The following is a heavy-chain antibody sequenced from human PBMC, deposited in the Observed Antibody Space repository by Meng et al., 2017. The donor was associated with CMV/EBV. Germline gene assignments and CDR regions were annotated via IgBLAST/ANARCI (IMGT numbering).Heavy chain of an antibody. D-gene: IGHD5-24*01. V-gene: IGHV3-74*01. CDR2: ISPDGSST. J-gene: IGHJ4*02. CDR1: GLTFRGYG. CDR3: VRGGDGYGNFDY. Sequence: CGASGLTFRGYGMNWVRKAPGKGLVWVSRISPDGSSTYYADSVKGRITISRDKANSVLFLQMNSLRSDDAAVYYCVRGGDGYGNFDYWGQGTLVTRLL.